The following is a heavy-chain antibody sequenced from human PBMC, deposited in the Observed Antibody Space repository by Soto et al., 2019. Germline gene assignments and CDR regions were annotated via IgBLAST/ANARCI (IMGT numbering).Heavy chain of an antibody. J-gene: IGHJ6*02. CDR2: IRAYNVNT. Sequence: QVQLVQSGAEVKKPGASVKVSCKASGYTFTSYGISWVRQAPGKGLEWMGWIRAYNVNTNYAQKLQGRVTMTTDTSTSTAYIELRSLRSDDTAVYYCAIDLPTMDVWGQGTTVTVSS. CDR1: GYTFTSYG. V-gene: IGHV1-18*01. CDR3: AIDLPTMDV.